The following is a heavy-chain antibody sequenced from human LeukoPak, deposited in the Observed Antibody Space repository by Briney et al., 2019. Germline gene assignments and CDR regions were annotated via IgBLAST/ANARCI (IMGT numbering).Heavy chain of an antibody. J-gene: IGHJ4*02. CDR2: IRYDGSNK. CDR3: AKDRYSSSYFDY. V-gene: IGHV3-30*02. CDR1: GFTFSSYW. Sequence: GGSLRLSCAASGFTFSSYWMHWVRQAPGKGLEWVAFIRYDGSNKYYADSVKGRFTISRDNSKNTLYLQMNSLRAEDTAVYYCAKDRYSSSYFDYWGQGTLVTVSS. D-gene: IGHD6-13*01.